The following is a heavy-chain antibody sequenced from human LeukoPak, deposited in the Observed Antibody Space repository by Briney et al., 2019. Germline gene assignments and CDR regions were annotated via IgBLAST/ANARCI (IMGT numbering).Heavy chain of an antibody. D-gene: IGHD5-18*01. J-gene: IGHJ4*02. CDR1: GYPISSGYY. Sequence: SETLSLPCTVSGYPISSGYYRGWIRQPPGKGLEWIGSIHHSGSTYYNPSIKSRVTISVDTSKTQFSLKLSSVTAADTAVYYCARDVDTAMVNFDYWGQGTLVTVSS. CDR2: IHHSGST. CDR3: ARDVDTAMVNFDY. V-gene: IGHV4-38-2*02.